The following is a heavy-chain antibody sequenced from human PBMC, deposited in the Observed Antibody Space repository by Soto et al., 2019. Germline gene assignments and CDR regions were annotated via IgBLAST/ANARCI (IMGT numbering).Heavy chain of an antibody. V-gene: IGHV1-46*01. CDR2: INPSGGST. CDR3: ARDDVSPFDY. D-gene: IGHD3-16*01. Sequence: ASVKVSCKASGYTFTSYYMHWVRQAPGQGLEWMGIINPSGGSTSYAQKFQGRVTMTTDTSTSTAYMELSSLRSEDTAVYYCARDDVSPFDYWGQGTLVTVSS. CDR1: GYTFTSYY. J-gene: IGHJ4*02.